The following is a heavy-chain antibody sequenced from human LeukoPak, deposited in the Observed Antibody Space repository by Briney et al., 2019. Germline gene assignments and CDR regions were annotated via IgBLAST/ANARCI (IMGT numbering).Heavy chain of an antibody. D-gene: IGHD5-18*01. CDR1: GYTFTTYD. J-gene: IGHJ4*02. CDR2: MNPNSRNT. V-gene: IGHV1-8*01. Sequence: GASVKVSCKASGYTFTTYDINWVRQATGQGLEWMGWMNPNSRNTGYAQRFQGRVTMTRDTSISTAYMELNSLTSEDTAVYYCAKNVRDTGTFDYWGQGTLVTVSS. CDR3: AKNVRDTGTFDY.